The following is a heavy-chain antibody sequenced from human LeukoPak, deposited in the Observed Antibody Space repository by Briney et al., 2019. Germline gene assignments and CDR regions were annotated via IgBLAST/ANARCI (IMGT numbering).Heavy chain of an antibody. CDR3: ARREGSGSYYVGAFDI. V-gene: IGHV5-51*01. CDR2: IYPGDFDT. D-gene: IGHD3-10*01. J-gene: IGHJ3*02. CDR1: GYSFTSYS. Sequence: GESLKISCKGSGYSFTSYSIAWVGQMPGKGLEWMGIIYPGDFDTRYSPSFQGQVTISVDKTISTAYLQWSSLKASDNAMYYCARREGSGSYYVGAFDIWGQGRMVSVCS.